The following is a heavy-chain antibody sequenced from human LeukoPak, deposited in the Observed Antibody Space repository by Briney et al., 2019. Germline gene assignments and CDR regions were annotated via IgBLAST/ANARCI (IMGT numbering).Heavy chain of an antibody. D-gene: IGHD2-15*01. Sequence: SETLSLTCTVSGGSVSSYYWSWIRQPAGKGLEWIGRIYTSGSTNYNPSLKSRVTMSVDTSKNQFSLELSSLTAADTAVYYCARGVSLGYCSGGSCYNRFDAWGQGTLVTVSS. V-gene: IGHV4-4*07. J-gene: IGHJ5*02. CDR2: IYTSGST. CDR1: GGSVSSYY. CDR3: ARGVSLGYCSGGSCYNRFDA.